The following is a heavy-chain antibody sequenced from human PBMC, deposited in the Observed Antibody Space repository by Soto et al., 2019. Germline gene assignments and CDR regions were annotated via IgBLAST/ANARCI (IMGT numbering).Heavy chain of an antibody. J-gene: IGHJ6*01. Sequence: PGGSLRLSCAASGFTFSSYAMHWVRQAPGKGLEWVAVISYDGSNKYYADSVKGRFTISRDNSKNTLYLQMNSLRAEDTAVYYCARAREGSWYPVYYYYYGMDVWGQGTTVTVSA. D-gene: IGHD6-13*01. CDR1: GFTFSSYA. CDR2: ISYDGSNK. V-gene: IGHV3-30-3*01. CDR3: ARAREGSWYPVYYYYYGMDV.